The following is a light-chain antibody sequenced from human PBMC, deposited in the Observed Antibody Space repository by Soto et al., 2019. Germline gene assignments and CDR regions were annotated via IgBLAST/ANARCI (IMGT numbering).Light chain of an antibody. CDR2: GNS. CDR1: SSNIAAGYD. Sequence: QSVLTQPPSVSGAPGQRVTISCTGSSSNIAAGYDVHWYQQLPGTAPKRLIYGNSNRPSGVPDRFSGSKSGTSASLAITGLQAEDEADYYCQSYDSSLSGSNVVFGGGTKLTVL. J-gene: IGLJ2*01. CDR3: QSYDSSLSGSNVV. V-gene: IGLV1-40*01.